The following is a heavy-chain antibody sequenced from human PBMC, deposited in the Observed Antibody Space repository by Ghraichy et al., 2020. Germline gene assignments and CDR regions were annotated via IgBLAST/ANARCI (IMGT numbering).Heavy chain of an antibody. CDR1: GYTFTGYY. Sequence: ASVKVSCKASGYTFTGYYIHWVRQAPGQGLEWMGWINSNSGGTNYAQSFPGWVTLTRDRSISTAYMELHSLTSGQTAVYYCARSSSSFGPFDDWGQGTLVTVSS. CDR2: INSNSGGT. J-gene: IGHJ4*02. D-gene: IGHD6-13*01. CDR3: ARSSSSFGPFDD. V-gene: IGHV1-2*04.